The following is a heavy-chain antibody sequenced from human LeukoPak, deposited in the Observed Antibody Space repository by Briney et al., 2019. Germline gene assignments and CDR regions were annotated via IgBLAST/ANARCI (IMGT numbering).Heavy chain of an antibody. D-gene: IGHD3-22*01. Sequence: GGSLRLSCAASGFTFSSYGMHWVRQAPGKGLEWVAFIRYDGSNKYYADSVKGRFTISRDNSKNTLYLQMNSLRAEDTAVYYCRYYDSNGYYYGYAFDIWGQGTMVTVSS. J-gene: IGHJ3*02. CDR1: GFTFSSYG. CDR2: IRYDGSNK. CDR3: RYYDSNGYYYGYAFDI. V-gene: IGHV3-30*02.